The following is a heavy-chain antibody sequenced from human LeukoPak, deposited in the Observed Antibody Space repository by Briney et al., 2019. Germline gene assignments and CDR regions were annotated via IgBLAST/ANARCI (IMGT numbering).Heavy chain of an antibody. Sequence: GGSLRLSCTPSGFTFSSYGMHWVRQAPGKGLEWVAFIRYDGSNKYYADSVKGRFTISRDNSKNTLYLQMNSRRAEETAVYYSATDQKGWPPGYKYYYMYGWGKGTTVTASS. CDR2: IRYDGSNK. J-gene: IGHJ6*03. CDR1: GFTFSSYG. V-gene: IGHV3-30*02. CDR3: ATDQKGWPPGYKYYYMYG. D-gene: IGHD1-1*01.